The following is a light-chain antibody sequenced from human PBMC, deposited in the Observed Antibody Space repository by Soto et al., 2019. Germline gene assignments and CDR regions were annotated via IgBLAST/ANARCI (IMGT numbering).Light chain of an antibody. V-gene: IGLV1-40*01. J-gene: IGLJ2*01. CDR2: GNN. Sequence: QSVLTQPPSVSGAPGQRVTISCTGSSSNIGADYDGQWYQQFPGTAPKLLMYGNNNRPSGLPDRCSGSRSGPSASLAITGLQAADEADYHCQSYDNSLSSVVFGGGTKLTVL. CDR3: QSYDNSLSSVV. CDR1: SSNIGADYD.